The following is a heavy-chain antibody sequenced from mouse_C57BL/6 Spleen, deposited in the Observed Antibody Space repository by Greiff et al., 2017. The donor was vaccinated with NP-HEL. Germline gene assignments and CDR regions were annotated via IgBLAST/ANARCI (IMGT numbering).Heavy chain of an antibody. CDR3: ARSDRSSDITTVVATGMDY. D-gene: IGHD1-1*01. V-gene: IGHV1-20*01. CDR2: INPYNGDT. Sequence: VQLQQSGPELVKPGDSVKISCKASGYSFTGYFMNWVMQSHGKSLEWIGRINPYNGDTFYNQKFKGKATLTVDKSSSTANMELRSLTSEDSAVYYWARSDRSSDITTVVATGMDYWGQGTSVTVSS. CDR1: GYSFTGYF. J-gene: IGHJ4*01.